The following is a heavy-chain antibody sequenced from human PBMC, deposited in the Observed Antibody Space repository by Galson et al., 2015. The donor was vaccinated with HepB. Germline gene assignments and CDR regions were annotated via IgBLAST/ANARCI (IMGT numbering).Heavy chain of an antibody. V-gene: IGHV1-69*13. J-gene: IGHJ6*02. Sequence: SVKVSCKASGGTFSSYAISWVRQAPGQGLEWMGGIIPIFGTANYAQKFQGRVTITADESTSTAYMELSSLRSEDTAVYYCARGASGYYYYYGMDVWGQGTTVTVSS. CDR3: ARGASGYYYYYGMDV. D-gene: IGHD1-14*01. CDR2: IIPIFGTA. CDR1: GGTFSSYA.